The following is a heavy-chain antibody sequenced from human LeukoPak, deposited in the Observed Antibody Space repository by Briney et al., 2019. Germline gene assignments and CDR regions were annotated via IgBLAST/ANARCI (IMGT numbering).Heavy chain of an antibody. CDR1: GFTFSSYA. Sequence: GRSLRLSCAASGFTFSSYAMHWVRQAPGKGLEWVAVISYDGSNKYYADSVKGRFTISRDNSKNTLYPQMNSLRAEDTAVYYCARDYYDSWAFDIWGQGTMVTVSS. CDR3: ARDYYDSWAFDI. D-gene: IGHD3-22*01. J-gene: IGHJ3*02. CDR2: ISYDGSNK. V-gene: IGHV3-30*01.